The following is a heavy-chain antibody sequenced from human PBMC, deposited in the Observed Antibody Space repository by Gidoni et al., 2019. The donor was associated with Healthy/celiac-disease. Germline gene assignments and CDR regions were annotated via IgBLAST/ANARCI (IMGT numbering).Heavy chain of an antibody. CDR1: DFTFSNAW. CDR3: TTAPPGPTAMVTPPDY. V-gene: IGHV3-15*01. Sequence: EVQLVESGGGLVKPGGSLRLSCAASDFTFSNAWMSWVRQAPGKGLEWVGRIKSKTDGGTTDYAAPVKGRFTISRDDSKNTLYLQMNSLKTEDTAVYYCTTAPPGPTAMVTPPDYWGQGTLVTVSS. CDR2: IKSKTDGGTT. J-gene: IGHJ4*02. D-gene: IGHD5-18*01.